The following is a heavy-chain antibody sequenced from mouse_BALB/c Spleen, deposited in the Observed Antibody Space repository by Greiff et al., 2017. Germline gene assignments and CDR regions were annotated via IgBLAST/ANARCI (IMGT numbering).Heavy chain of an antibody. V-gene: IGHV5-6-5*01. CDR3: ASATATDAMDY. D-gene: IGHD1-2*01. CDR1: GFTFSSYA. J-gene: IGHJ4*01. CDR2: ISSGGST. Sequence: EVKLMESGGGLVKPGGSLKLSCAASGFTFSSYAMSWVRQTPEKRLEWVASISSGGSTYYPDSVKGRFTISRDNARNILYLQMSSLRSEDTAMYYCASATATDAMDYWGQGTSVTVSS.